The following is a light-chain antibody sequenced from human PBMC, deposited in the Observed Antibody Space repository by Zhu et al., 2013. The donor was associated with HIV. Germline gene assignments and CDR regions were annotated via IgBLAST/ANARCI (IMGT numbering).Light chain of an antibody. Sequence: DIQMTQSPSSLSASVGDRVTITCRASQGIRNYLAWYQQRPGKVPKLLIYAASALQSGVPSRFSGSGSGTDFTLTISSLQPEDVATYYCQXYDSAPLTFGGGTKVEIK. J-gene: IGKJ4*01. V-gene: IGKV1-27*01. CDR3: QXYDSAPLT. CDR1: QGIRNY. CDR2: AAS.